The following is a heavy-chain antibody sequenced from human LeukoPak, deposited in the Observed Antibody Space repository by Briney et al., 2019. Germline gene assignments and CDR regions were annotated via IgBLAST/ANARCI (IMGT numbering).Heavy chain of an antibody. D-gene: IGHD4-23*01. CDR3: ARDRGKDYFDS. Sequence: GTSLRLSCTTSGLTFTGHGFHWLRQVVGKRLEWVAFVRNDGSDTYHANSVKGRFGISRDDSKNTLYLQMNSLRPEDTAIYYCARDRGKDYFDSWGQGTQVTVSS. J-gene: IGHJ4*02. V-gene: IGHV3-33*01. CDR1: GLTFTGHG. CDR2: VRNDGSDT.